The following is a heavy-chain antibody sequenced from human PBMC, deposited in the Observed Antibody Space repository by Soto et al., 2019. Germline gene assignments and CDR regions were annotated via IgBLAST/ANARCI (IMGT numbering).Heavy chain of an antibody. CDR3: AKDPSRVSGYPYYYYGMDV. CDR1: GFTFSSYA. CDR2: ISGSGGST. V-gene: IGHV3-23*01. Sequence: HPGGSLRLSCAASGFTFSSYAMSWVRQAPGKGLEWVSAISGSGGSTYYADSVKGRFTISRDNSKNTLYLQMNSLRAEDTAVYYCAKDPSRVSGYPYYYYGMDVWGQGTTVTVSS. D-gene: IGHD3-16*02. J-gene: IGHJ6*02.